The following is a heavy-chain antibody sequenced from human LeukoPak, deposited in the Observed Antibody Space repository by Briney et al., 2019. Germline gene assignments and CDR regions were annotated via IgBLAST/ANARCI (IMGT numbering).Heavy chain of an antibody. CDR2: IYYSGST. V-gene: IGHV4-59*01. D-gene: IGHD6-19*01. Sequence: SETLSLTCTVSGGSISSYYWSWIRQPPGKGLEWIGYIYYSGSTNYNPSLKSRVTISVDTSKNQFSLKLSSVTAADTAVYYCARLLSGWPIDYWGQGTLVTVSS. CDR3: ARLLSGWPIDY. J-gene: IGHJ4*02. CDR1: GGSISSYY.